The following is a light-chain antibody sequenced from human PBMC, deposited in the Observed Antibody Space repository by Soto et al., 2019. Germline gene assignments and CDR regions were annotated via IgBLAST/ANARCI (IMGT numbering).Light chain of an antibody. CDR1: SSDVGGYNS. CDR2: EVD. J-gene: IGLJ3*02. CDR3: SSYTVINTAV. V-gene: IGLV2-14*01. Sequence: QSALTQPASVSGSPGQSITISCTGTSSDVGGYNSVSWYQHHPGKAPKLMIYEVDHRPSGISPRFSGSKSGNTASLTISGLQTDDEADYYCSSYTVINTAVFGGGTKLTVL.